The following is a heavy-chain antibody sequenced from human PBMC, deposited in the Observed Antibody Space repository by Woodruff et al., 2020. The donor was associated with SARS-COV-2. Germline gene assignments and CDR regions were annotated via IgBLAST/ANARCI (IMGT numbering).Heavy chain of an antibody. CDR3: ATDRLDN. Sequence: SWVRQAPGKGLEWVADIRQDGGEKYYVDSVKGRFTISRDNAKNSLNLQMNSLRAEDTAVYYCATDRLDNWGQGTLVTV. J-gene: IGHJ4*02. V-gene: IGHV3-7*01. CDR2: IRQDGGEK. D-gene: IGHD3-16*01.